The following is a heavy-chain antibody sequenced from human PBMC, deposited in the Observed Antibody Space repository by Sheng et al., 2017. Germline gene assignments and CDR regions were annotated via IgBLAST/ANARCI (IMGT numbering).Heavy chain of an antibody. D-gene: IGHD3-3*01. J-gene: IGHJ5*02. CDR3: AKGPGYDFWSGYDWFDP. V-gene: IGHV3-30*02. CDR2: IRYDGSNK. Sequence: QVQLVESGGGVVQPGGSLRLSCAASGFTFSSYGMHWVRQAPGKGLEWVAFIRYDGSNKYYADSVKGRFTISRDNSKNTLYLQMNSLRAEDTAVYYCAKGPGYDFWSGYDWFDPWGQGTLVTVSS. CDR1: GFTFSSYG.